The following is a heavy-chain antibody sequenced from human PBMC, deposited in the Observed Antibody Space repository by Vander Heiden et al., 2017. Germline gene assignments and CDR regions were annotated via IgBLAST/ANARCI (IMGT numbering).Heavy chain of an antibody. Sequence: QVQLVQSGAEVKKPGASVTVSCKASGYTFPGYYMPWVRQAPGQGLEWMGWINPNSGGTNYAQKFQGWVTMTRDTSISTAYMELSRLRSDDTAVYYCARGGIRDPRTIDDYWGHGTLVTVSS. J-gene: IGHJ4*01. V-gene: IGHV1-2*04. D-gene: IGHD1-7*01. CDR3: ARGGIRDPRTIDDY. CDR2: INPNSGGT. CDR1: GYTFPGYY.